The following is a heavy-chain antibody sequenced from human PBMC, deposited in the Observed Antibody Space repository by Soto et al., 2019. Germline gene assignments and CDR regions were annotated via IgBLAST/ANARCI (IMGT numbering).Heavy chain of an antibody. Sequence: PGGSLRLSCAASGFTFSSYGMHWVRQAPGKGLEWVAVIWYDGSNKYYADSVKGRFTISRDNSKNTLYLQMNSLRAEDTAVYYCATAGYYYDSSGYPFFDYWGQGTLVTVSS. CDR3: ATAGYYYDSSGYPFFDY. CDR2: IWYDGSNK. CDR1: GFTFSSYG. D-gene: IGHD3-22*01. V-gene: IGHV3-33*01. J-gene: IGHJ4*02.